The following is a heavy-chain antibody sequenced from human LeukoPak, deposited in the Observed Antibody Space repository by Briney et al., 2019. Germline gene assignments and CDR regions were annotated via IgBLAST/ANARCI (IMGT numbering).Heavy chain of an antibody. J-gene: IGHJ4*02. D-gene: IGHD2-2*01. Sequence: GASVKVSCKTSGYTFTGSYLHWVRQVPGQGLEWMGWTNPSTGDTKSAQQFEGRVTMTRDTSNTTGYLELRSLRLDDTATYYCARGGAFCSITTCHEFDHWGQGTLVIVSS. CDR3: ARGGAFCSITTCHEFDH. CDR2: TNPSTGDT. CDR1: GYTFTGSY. V-gene: IGHV1-2*02.